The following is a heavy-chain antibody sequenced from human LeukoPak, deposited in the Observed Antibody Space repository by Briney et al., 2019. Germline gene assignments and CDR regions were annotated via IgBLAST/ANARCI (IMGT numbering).Heavy chain of an antibody. Sequence: PGGSLRLSCAASGFTFSSYAMHWVRQAPGKGLEYVSAISSNGGNTYYANSVKGRFTISRDNSKNTLYLQMGSLRTEDMAVYYCAKDRSGYSYGYADYWGQGTLVTVSS. CDR1: GFTFSSYA. D-gene: IGHD5-18*01. J-gene: IGHJ4*02. CDR2: ISSNGGNT. CDR3: AKDRSGYSYGYADY. V-gene: IGHV3-64*01.